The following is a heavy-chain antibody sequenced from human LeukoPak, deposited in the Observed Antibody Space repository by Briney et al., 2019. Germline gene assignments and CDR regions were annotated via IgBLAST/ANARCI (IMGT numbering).Heavy chain of an antibody. D-gene: IGHD3-10*01. CDR3: ARVRGEDYYMDV. Sequence: PSETLSLTCAVSGNSISSGYYWGWIRQPPGQGLEWIGSIYHSGSTYYNPSLKSRVTISVDTSKNQFSLKLRSVTAADTAVYYCARVRGEDYYMDVWGKGTTVTVSS. CDR2: IYHSGST. CDR1: GNSISSGYY. V-gene: IGHV4-38-2*01. J-gene: IGHJ6*03.